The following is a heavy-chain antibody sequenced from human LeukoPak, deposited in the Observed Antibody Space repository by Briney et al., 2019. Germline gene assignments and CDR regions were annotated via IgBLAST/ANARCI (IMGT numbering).Heavy chain of an antibody. Sequence: GASVKVSCKASGYTFTSYYMHWVRQAPGQGLEWMGIINPSGGSKSYAQKFQGRVTMTRDMSTSTVYMELSSLRSEDTAVYYCARAYYDFWSGYYGDWFDPWGQGTLVTVSS. CDR2: INPSGGSK. D-gene: IGHD3-3*01. V-gene: IGHV1-46*01. J-gene: IGHJ5*02. CDR1: GYTFTSYY. CDR3: ARAYYDFWSGYYGDWFDP.